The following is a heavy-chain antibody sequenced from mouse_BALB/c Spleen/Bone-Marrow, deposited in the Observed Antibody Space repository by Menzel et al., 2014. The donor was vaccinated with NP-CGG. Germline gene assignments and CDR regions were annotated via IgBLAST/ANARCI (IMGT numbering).Heavy chain of an antibody. D-gene: IGHD5-1-1*01. CDR3: ARWRYPYAMDY. V-gene: IGHV1S56*01. CDR1: GYTFTSYY. J-gene: IGHJ4*01. Sequence: QVQLQQSGPELVKPGASVKMSCKASGYTFTSYYIHWVKQRPGQGLEWIGWFYPGDGSAKYNEKFKDKTTLTADKSSSTAYMLLSSLTSEDSAIYFCARWRYPYAMDYRGQGTSVTVSS. CDR2: FYPGDGSA.